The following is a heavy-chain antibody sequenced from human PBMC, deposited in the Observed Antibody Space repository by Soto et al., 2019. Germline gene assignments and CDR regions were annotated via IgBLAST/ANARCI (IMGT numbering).Heavy chain of an antibody. CDR2: IYYSGST. Sequence: QVQLQESGPGLVKPSETLSLTCTVSGGSISSYYWSWIRQPPGKGLEWIGYIYYSGSTNYNPSLKSRVTISVDTSKNQFSLKLSSVTAADTAVYYCARAHPNDFWSGYYRGYFDYWGQGTLVTVSS. CDR1: GGSISSYY. V-gene: IGHV4-59*01. CDR3: ARAHPNDFWSGYYRGYFDY. J-gene: IGHJ4*02. D-gene: IGHD3-3*01.